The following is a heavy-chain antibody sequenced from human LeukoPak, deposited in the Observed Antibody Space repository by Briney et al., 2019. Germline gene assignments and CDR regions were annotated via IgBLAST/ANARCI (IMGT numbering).Heavy chain of an antibody. Sequence: PSETLSLTCTVSGYSIRSAYYWGWIRQPPGKGLEWIGEINHSGSTNYNPSLKSRVTISVDTSKNQFSLKLSSVTAADTAVYYCARGGAGYNFDYWGQGTLVTVSS. CDR3: ARGGAGYNFDY. V-gene: IGHV4-38-2*02. D-gene: IGHD5-24*01. CDR1: GYSIRSAYY. CDR2: INHSGST. J-gene: IGHJ4*02.